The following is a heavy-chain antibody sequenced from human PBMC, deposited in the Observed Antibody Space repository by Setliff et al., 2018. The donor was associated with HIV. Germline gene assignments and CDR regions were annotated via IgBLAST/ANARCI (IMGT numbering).Heavy chain of an antibody. J-gene: IGHJ4*02. CDR2: INHSGIT. D-gene: IGHD2-2*01. CDR3: ARKVGGDFDY. Sequence: PSETLSLTCVVYGGSFTNFYRSWIRQPPGKGLECIGEINHSGITNYNPSLKSRVTISVDTSKNQFSLKLSSVTAADTAVYFCARKVGGDFDYWGQGTLVTVSS. V-gene: IGHV4-34*01. CDR1: GGSFTNFY.